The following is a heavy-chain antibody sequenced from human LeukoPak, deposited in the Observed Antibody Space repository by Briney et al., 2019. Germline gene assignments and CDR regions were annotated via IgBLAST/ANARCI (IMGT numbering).Heavy chain of an antibody. CDR1: GGTISRYY. CDR3: ARQSQHSGYQAPDY. V-gene: IGHV4-59*08. D-gene: IGHD5-12*01. Sequence: SETLSLTCSVSGGTISRYYWSWIRQPPGKGLEWIGYISYSGSTNYNPSLKSRVTISVDTSKNQFSLKLSSVTAADTAVYYCARQSQHSGYQAPDYWGQGTLVTVSS. J-gene: IGHJ4*02. CDR2: ISYSGST.